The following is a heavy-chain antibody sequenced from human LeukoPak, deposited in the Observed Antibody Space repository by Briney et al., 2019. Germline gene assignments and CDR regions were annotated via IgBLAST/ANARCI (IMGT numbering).Heavy chain of an antibody. CDR3: ARGFPPRRNYDSSGYYSYYFDH. V-gene: IGHV1-2*02. CDR1: GHTFIGYY. Sequence: ASVKVSCKASGHTFIGYYMHWVRQAPGQGLEWMGWINPNSGGTNYAQKFQGRVTMTRDTSISTAYMELSRLRSDDTAVYYCARGFPPRRNYDSSGYYSYYFDHWGQGTLVTVSS. D-gene: IGHD3-22*01. J-gene: IGHJ4*02. CDR2: INPNSGGT.